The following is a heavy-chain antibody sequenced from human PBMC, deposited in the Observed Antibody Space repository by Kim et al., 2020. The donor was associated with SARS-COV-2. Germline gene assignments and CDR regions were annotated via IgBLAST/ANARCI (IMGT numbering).Heavy chain of an antibody. D-gene: IGHD4-17*01. CDR3: ARSYGDYDDGYYYYGMDV. V-gene: IGHV4-4*02. CDR2: IYHSGST. Sequence: SETLSLTCAVSGGSISSSNWWSWVRQPPGKGLEWIGEIYHSGSTNYNPSLKSRVTISVDKSKNQFSLKLSSVTAADTAVYYCARSYGDYDDGYYYYGMDVWGQETTVTVSS. CDR1: GGSISSSNW. J-gene: IGHJ6*02.